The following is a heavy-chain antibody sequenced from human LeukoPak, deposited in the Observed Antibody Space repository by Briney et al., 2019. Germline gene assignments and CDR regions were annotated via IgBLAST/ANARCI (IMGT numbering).Heavy chain of an antibody. CDR1: GFTFSSYS. CDR2: ISSSSSYI. D-gene: IGHD6-19*01. Sequence: GGSLRLSCAASGFTFSSYSMNWARQAPGKGLEWVSSISSSSSYIYYAHSVKGRLTISRDNAKNSLYLQINSLRAEDTAVYYCARDVLAVATTGSNWFDPWGQGTLVTVSS. CDR3: ARDVLAVATTGSNWFDP. V-gene: IGHV3-21*01. J-gene: IGHJ5*02.